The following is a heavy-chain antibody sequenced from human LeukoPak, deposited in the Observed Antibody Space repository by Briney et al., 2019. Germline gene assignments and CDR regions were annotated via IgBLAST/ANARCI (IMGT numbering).Heavy chain of an antibody. D-gene: IGHD5-24*01. Sequence: GGSLRLSCAASGFTFSSYGFHWVRQAPGKGLEWVAVIWSDGSYKYYADSVKGRFTISRDDSKNTLYLQMNSLRAEDTTVYYCARDFSLQLFDYWGQGTLVTVFS. CDR1: GFTFSSYG. CDR3: ARDFSLQLFDY. J-gene: IGHJ4*02. CDR2: IWSDGSYK. V-gene: IGHV3-33*01.